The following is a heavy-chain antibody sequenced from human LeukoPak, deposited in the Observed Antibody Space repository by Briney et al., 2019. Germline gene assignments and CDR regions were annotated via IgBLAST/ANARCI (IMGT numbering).Heavy chain of an antibody. CDR2: IHSSGST. CDR3: ATTTDSGSYYSAFDI. V-gene: IGHV4-59*12. J-gene: IGHJ3*02. D-gene: IGHD1-26*01. Sequence: SETLSLACTVSGGSISDYYWTWIRQPPGNGLEWIAYIHSSGSTNYNPSLKSRVTMSVDTSKNQFSLKLSSVTAADTAVYYCATTTDSGSYYSAFDIWGQGTMVTVSS. CDR1: GGSISDYY.